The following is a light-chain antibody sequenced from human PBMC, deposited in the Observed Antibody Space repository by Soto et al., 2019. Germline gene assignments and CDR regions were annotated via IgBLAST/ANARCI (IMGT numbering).Light chain of an antibody. CDR2: GAS. CDR1: QSVSSSY. Sequence: EIVLTQSPGTLSLSPSQRATLSCRASQSVSSSYLAWYQQKPGQAPRLLIYGASSRATGIPDRFSGSGSGTDFTLTISRLEPEDFAVYYCQQYCSSGTFGQGTKVDIK. J-gene: IGKJ1*01. V-gene: IGKV3-20*01. CDR3: QQYCSSGT.